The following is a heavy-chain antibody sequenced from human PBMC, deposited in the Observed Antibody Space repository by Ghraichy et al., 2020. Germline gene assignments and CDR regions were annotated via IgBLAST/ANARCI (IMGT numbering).Heavy chain of an antibody. D-gene: IGHD1-26*01. V-gene: IGHV3-21*01. Sequence: GESLRLSCAASGFTFSSYSMNWVRQAPGKGLEWVSSISSSSSYIYYADSVKGRFTISRDNAKNSLYLQMNSLRAEDTAVYYCARALVGAHFDYWGQGTLVTVSS. CDR1: GFTFSSYS. CDR3: ARALVGAHFDY. J-gene: IGHJ4*02. CDR2: ISSSSSYI.